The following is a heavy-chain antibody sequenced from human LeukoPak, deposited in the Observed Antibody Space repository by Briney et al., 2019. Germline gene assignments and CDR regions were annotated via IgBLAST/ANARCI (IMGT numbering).Heavy chain of an antibody. CDR1: RLTFSRYS. J-gene: IGHJ4*02. Sequence: GGALTLSRAASRLTFSRYSMNWVRQAPPKGLEWVSSISSSSSYIYYADSVKGRFTISRDNAKNSLYLQMNSLRAEDTAVYYCARLYYVSGSYYNVDYWGQGTLVTVSS. V-gene: IGHV3-21*01. CDR2: ISSSSSYI. CDR3: ARLYYVSGSYYNVDY. D-gene: IGHD3-10*01.